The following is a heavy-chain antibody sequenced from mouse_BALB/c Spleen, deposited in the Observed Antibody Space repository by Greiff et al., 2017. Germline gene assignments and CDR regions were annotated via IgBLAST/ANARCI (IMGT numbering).Heavy chain of an antibody. CDR1: GFTFSSFG. V-gene: IGHV5-17*02. CDR3: ARYGWGAMDY. CDR2: ISSGSSTI. J-gene: IGHJ4*01. Sequence: EVKLVESGGGLVQPGGSRKLSCAASGFTFSSFGMHWVRQAPEKGLEWVAYISSGSSTIYYADTVKGRFTISRDNPKNTLFLQMTSLRSEDTAMYYCARYGWGAMDYWGQGTSVTVSS. D-gene: IGHD1-1*02.